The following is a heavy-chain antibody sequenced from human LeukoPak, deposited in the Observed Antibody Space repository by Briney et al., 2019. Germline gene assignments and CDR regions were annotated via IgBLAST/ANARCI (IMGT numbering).Heavy chain of an antibody. CDR1: GFTFSSYW. Sequence: GGSLRLSCVASGFTFSSYWMHWVRQDPRKGLVWVSRISGDGRNINYADSVRGRFTISRDNAKNTLYLQMNTLRVEDTAVYYCARDTPGIAAAGTWYFDLWGRGTLVTVSS. CDR3: ARDTPGIAAAGTWYFDL. D-gene: IGHD6-13*01. J-gene: IGHJ2*01. CDR2: ISGDGRNI. V-gene: IGHV3-74*01.